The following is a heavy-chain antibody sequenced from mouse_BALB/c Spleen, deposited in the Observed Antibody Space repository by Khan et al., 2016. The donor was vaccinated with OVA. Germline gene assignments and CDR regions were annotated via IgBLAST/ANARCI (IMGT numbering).Heavy chain of an antibody. D-gene: IGHD1-1*01. Sequence: VQLQQSGPELVKPGASVKMSCKASGYTFTSYVMHWVKQKPGLGLEWIGYIYPFNDDTKYNEKFKGKATLTSDKSSSTAYMELSSLTSEDSVVYYWVPVGNYYVSFAYWGQGTLVTVSA. J-gene: IGHJ3*01. V-gene: IGHV1S136*01. CDR2: IYPFNDDT. CDR3: VPVGNYYVSFAY. CDR1: GYTFTSYV.